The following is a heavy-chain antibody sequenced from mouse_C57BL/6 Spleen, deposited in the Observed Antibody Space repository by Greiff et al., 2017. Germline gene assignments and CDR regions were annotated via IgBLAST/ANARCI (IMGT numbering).Heavy chain of an antibody. CDR1: GYAFSSYW. Sequence: QVQLQQSGAELVKPGASVKISCKASGYAFSSYWMNWVKQRPGKGLEWIGQIYPGDGDTNSNGKFKGKATLTADKSSSTAYMQLSSLTSEDSAVYFCARNYYDYDWFAYWGQGTLVTVSA. CDR2: IYPGDGDT. D-gene: IGHD2-4*01. V-gene: IGHV1-80*01. J-gene: IGHJ3*01. CDR3: ARNYYDYDWFAY.